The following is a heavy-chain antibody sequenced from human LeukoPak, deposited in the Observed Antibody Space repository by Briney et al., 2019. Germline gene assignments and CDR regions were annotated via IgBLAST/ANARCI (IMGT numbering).Heavy chain of an antibody. CDR2: IIPIFGTA. J-gene: IGHJ5*02. Sequence: ASVKVSCKASGGTFSGYAISWVRQAPGQGLEWMGGIIPIFGTANYAQKFQGRVTITADESTSTAYMELSSLRSEDTAVYYCARRTEMATTGWFDPWGQGTLVTVSS. CDR3: ARRTEMATTGWFDP. V-gene: IGHV1-69*13. D-gene: IGHD5-24*01. CDR1: GGTFSGYA.